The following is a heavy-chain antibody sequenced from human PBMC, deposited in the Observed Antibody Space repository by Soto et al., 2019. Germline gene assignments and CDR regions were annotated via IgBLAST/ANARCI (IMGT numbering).Heavy chain of an antibody. CDR1: GYTFTVYS. CDR3: ARTSGIYGDYAWSLTY. D-gene: IGHD4-17*01. J-gene: IGHJ4*02. CDR2: IGAYSGET. V-gene: IGHV1-18*01. Sequence: QVQLVQSGAEVKKPGASVKVSCKASGYTFTVYSVGWVRQAPGQGLEWIGWIGAYSGETYYAQRFKDRLTRTTDASTSTAYLELASLRSEATAVYYCARTSGIYGDYAWSLTYWCQGTLVTVSS.